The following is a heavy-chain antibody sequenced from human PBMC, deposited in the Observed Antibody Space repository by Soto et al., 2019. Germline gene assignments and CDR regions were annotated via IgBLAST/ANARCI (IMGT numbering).Heavy chain of an antibody. J-gene: IGHJ4*02. CDR2: LSFDGMAE. V-gene: IGHV3-30*03. Sequence: QVQLVESGGGVVQPGTSLRLSCKASGFIFRDYLIHWVRQAPGKGLEWLAVLSFDGMAEYYADSTRGRFTISRDIPKSTTYLVINNVRREDTAMYYCARVATRLQSMEVLEYWGQGTLVTVPS. D-gene: IGHD2-21*02. CDR1: GFIFRDYL. CDR3: ARVATRLQSMEVLEY.